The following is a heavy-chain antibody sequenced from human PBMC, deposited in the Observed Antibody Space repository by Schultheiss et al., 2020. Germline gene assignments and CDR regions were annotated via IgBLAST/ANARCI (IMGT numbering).Heavy chain of an antibody. D-gene: IGHD2-15*01. CDR3: ARGLGYCSGGVCTDAFDI. CDR1: AFTFSTYA. J-gene: IGHJ3*02. V-gene: IGHV3-23*01. CDR2: ISGSGGSK. Sequence: GGSLRLSCAASAFTFSTYAMSWVRQAPGKGLGWVSAISGSGGSKYYADSVKGRFTISRDNAKNSLYLQMNSLRAEDTAVYYCARGLGYCSGGVCTDAFDIWGQGTMVTVSS.